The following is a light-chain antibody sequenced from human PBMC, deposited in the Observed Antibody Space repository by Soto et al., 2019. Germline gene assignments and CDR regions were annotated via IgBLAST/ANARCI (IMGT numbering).Light chain of an antibody. CDR2: LNSDGRH. V-gene: IGLV4-69*01. CDR3: QTWGTGIGV. CDR1: SGHSNYA. J-gene: IGLJ2*01. Sequence: QPVLTQSPSASASLGASVKLTCTLSSGHSNYAIAWHQQQPEKGPRFLMKLNSDGRHSKGDGIPDRFSGSSSGAERYLTISSLQSEDEADYYCQTWGTGIGVFGGGTKLTVL.